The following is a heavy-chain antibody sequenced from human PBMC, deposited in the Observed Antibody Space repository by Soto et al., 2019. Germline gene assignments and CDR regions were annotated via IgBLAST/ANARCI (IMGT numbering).Heavy chain of an antibody. Sequence: SETLSLTCAVSGGSISSGGYSWSWIRQPPGKGLEWIGYIYHSGSTYYNPSLKSRVTISVDTPKNQFSLKVMSVTVADTAVYYCTREAGYWGQGILVTVSS. D-gene: IGHD6-25*01. J-gene: IGHJ4*02. CDR1: GGSISSGGYS. CDR2: IYHSGST. CDR3: TREAGY. V-gene: IGHV4-30-2*01.